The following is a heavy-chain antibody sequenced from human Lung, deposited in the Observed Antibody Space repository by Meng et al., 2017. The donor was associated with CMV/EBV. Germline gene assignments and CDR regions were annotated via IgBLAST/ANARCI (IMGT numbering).Heavy chain of an antibody. V-gene: IGHV1-69*02. D-gene: IGHD4-23*01. J-gene: IGHJ4*02. Sequence: SGGPVDVHTLNWVRPAPGQGLEWLGGLIPLLGMATCSQGFQGRVTITADKTTSTAYMELSSLRSEDRAIYCCAGLAECSAGNCYFAYWGQGTLVTVSS. CDR1: GGPVDVHT. CDR3: AGLAECSAGNCYFAY. CDR2: LIPLLGMA.